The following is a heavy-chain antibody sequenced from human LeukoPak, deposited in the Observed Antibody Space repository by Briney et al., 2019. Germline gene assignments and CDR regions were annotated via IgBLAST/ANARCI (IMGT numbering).Heavy chain of an antibody. Sequence: KPSETLSLTCAVYGGSFSGYYWSWIRQPPGKGLEWIGSIYYSGSTYYNPSLKSRVTISVDTSKNQFSLKLSSVTAADTAVYYCARHTGYFDYWGQGTLVTVSS. CDR1: GGSFSGYY. J-gene: IGHJ4*02. CDR3: ARHTGYFDY. D-gene: IGHD5-18*01. CDR2: IYYSGST. V-gene: IGHV4-34*01.